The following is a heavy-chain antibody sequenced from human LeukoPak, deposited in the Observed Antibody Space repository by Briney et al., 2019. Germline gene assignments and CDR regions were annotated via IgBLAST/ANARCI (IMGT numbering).Heavy chain of an antibody. CDR1: GFTFGSYE. D-gene: IGHD3-10*02. Sequence: PGGSLRLSCAASGFTFGSYEMNWVRLAPGKGLEWVSYISESGSAIYYADSVKGRFTISRDNAKNSLYLQMNSLRAEDTAVYYCAELGITMIGGVWGKGTTVTISS. V-gene: IGHV3-48*03. J-gene: IGHJ6*04. CDR3: AELGITMIGGV. CDR2: ISESGSAI.